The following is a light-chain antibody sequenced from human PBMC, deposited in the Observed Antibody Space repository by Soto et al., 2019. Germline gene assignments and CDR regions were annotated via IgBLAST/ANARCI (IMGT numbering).Light chain of an antibody. V-gene: IGKV3-15*01. CDR3: QQHNNWPPWT. CDR1: QSVSIN. Sequence: EIVMTQSPATLSVSPGERATLSCRASQSVSINLAWYQQKPGQAPRLLIYGASTRATGTPARFSGSGSGTEFTLTISSLQSEDLAVYYCQQHNNWPPWTFGQGTKVEIK. J-gene: IGKJ1*01. CDR2: GAS.